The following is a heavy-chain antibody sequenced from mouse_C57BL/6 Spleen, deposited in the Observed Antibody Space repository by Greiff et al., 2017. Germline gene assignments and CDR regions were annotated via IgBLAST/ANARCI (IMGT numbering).Heavy chain of an antibody. CDR1: GYTFTSYW. D-gene: IGHD1-1*01. CDR2: IAPNSGGT. J-gene: IGHJ4*01. Sequence: QVQLQQPGAELVTPGASVKLSCKASGYTFTSYWMHWVKQRPGRGLEWIGRIAPNSGGTKYNEKFKSTATLTVDKPSSTAYMQRSSLTSEDSAVYYCARHPYGSSFYYAMDYWGQGTSVTVSS. V-gene: IGHV1-72*01. CDR3: ARHPYGSSFYYAMDY.